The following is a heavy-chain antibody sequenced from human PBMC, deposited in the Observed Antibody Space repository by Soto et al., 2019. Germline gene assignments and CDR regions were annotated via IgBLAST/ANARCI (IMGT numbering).Heavy chain of an antibody. Sequence: GGSLRLSYTASGFTFSSYWMSWVRQAPGKGLEWVANIKHDGSEKNYVDSVKGRFTISTDNAKNSVFLQMNSLRAEDTAVYYCARQGGRRTYYYYYGMDVWGQGTTVTVSS. CDR3: ARQGGRRTYYYYYGMDV. J-gene: IGHJ6*02. CDR2: IKHDGSEK. CDR1: GFTFSSYW. V-gene: IGHV3-7*01. D-gene: IGHD3-16*01.